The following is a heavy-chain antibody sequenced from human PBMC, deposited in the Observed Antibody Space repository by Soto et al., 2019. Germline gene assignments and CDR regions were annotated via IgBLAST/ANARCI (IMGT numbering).Heavy chain of an antibody. J-gene: IGHJ6*02. CDR2: MNPNSGNT. D-gene: IGHD6-13*01. CDR1: GYAFTSYD. CDR3: ARVSSFSSVYYYYYGMDV. Sequence: ASVKVSCKASGYAFTSYDINWVRQATGQGLEWMGWMNPNSGNTGYAQKFQGRVTMTRNTSISTAYMELSSLRSEDTAVYYCARVSSFSSVYYYYYGMDVLGQATTVTV. V-gene: IGHV1-8*01.